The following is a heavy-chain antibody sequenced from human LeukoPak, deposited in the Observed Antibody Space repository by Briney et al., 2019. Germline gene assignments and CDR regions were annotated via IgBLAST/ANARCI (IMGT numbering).Heavy chain of an antibody. D-gene: IGHD4-17*01. CDR1: GFTFDDYA. CDR2: ISWNSGSI. J-gene: IGHJ4*02. CDR3: AKGWSRGTVTTLFDY. Sequence: GGSLRLSCAASGFTFDDYAMHWVRQAPGKGLEWVSGISWNSGSIGYADSVKGRFTISGDNAKNSLYLQMNSLRAEDMALYYCAKGWSRGTVTTLFDYWGQGTLVTVSS. V-gene: IGHV3-9*03.